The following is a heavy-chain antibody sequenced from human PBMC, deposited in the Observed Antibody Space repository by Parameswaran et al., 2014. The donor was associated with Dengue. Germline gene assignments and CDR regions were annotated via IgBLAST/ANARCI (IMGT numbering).Heavy chain of an antibody. V-gene: IGHV3-21*01. J-gene: IGHJ4*02. Sequence: WIRQPQEGLEWVSSISSSSSYIYYADSVKGRFTISRDNAKNSLYLQMNSLRAEDTAVYYCARERYYDSSGSLDYWGQGTLVTVSS. D-gene: IGHD3-22*01. CDR3: ARERYYDSSGSLDY. CDR2: ISSSSSYI.